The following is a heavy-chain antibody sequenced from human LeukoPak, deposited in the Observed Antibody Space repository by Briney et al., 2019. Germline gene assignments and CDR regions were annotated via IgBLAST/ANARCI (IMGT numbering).Heavy chain of an antibody. D-gene: IGHD2-2*01. CDR2: ISGSGGST. CDR3: AKEGSVGYQLLPVFDY. J-gene: IGHJ4*02. Sequence: PSETLSLTCTVSGDSISSSGYYWGWIRQPPGKGLEWVSAISGSGGSTYYADSVKGRFTISRDNSKNTLYLQMNSLRAEDTAVYYCAKEGSVGYQLLPVFDYWGQGTLVTVSS. CDR1: GDSISSSGYY. V-gene: IGHV3-23*01.